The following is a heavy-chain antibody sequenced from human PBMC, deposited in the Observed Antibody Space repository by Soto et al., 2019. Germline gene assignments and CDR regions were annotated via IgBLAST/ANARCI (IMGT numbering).Heavy chain of an antibody. V-gene: IGHV1-69*06. J-gene: IGHJ5*02. CDR3: ARAPQGGSGWYGEGFDP. CDR2: IIPIFGTA. CDR1: GFSFRDYY. Sequence: QVQLVESGGALVQPGGSLRLSCAASGFSFRDYYMSWIRQAPGKGLEWMGGIIPIFGTANYAQKFQGRVTITADKSTSTAYMELSSLRSEDTAVYYCARAPQGGSGWYGEGFDPWGQGTLVTVSS. D-gene: IGHD6-19*01.